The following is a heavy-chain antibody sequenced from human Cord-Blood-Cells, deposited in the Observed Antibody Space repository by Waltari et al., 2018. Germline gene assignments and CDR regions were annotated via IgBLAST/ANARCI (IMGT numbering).Heavy chain of an antibody. Sequence: QVQLQESGPGLVKPSETLSLTCAVSGSSISSGYYWGWLRQPPGKGLEWIGSIYHSGSTYYNPSLKSRVTISVDTSKNQFSLKLSSVTAADTAVYYCASALTYSGSLGDYWGQGTLVTVSS. V-gene: IGHV4-38-2*01. CDR2: IYHSGST. CDR1: GSSISSGYY. J-gene: IGHJ4*02. CDR3: ASALTYSGSLGDY. D-gene: IGHD1-26*01.